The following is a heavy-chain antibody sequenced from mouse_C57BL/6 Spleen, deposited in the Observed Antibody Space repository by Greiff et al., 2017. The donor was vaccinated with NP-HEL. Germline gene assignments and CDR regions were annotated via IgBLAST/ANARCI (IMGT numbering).Heavy chain of an antibody. CDR3: ARPWIYDYDWDYYAMDY. Sequence: EVMLVESGGGLVKPGGSLKLSCAASGFTFTDYGMHWVRQAPEKGLEWVAYISSGSSTIYYADTVKGRFTISRDNAKNTLFLQMTSLRSEDTAMYYCARPWIYDYDWDYYAMDYWGQGTSVTVSS. J-gene: IGHJ4*01. V-gene: IGHV5-17*01. D-gene: IGHD2-4*01. CDR2: ISSGSSTI. CDR1: GFTFTDYG.